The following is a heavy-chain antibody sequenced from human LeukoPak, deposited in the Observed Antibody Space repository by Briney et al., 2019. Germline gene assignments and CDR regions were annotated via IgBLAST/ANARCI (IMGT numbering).Heavy chain of an antibody. Sequence: GGSLRLSCAASGFTFSDYAMSWVRQAPGKGLEWVSSIRSGGNTYYADSVKGRFTISRDNSKNTLFLQLNSLRAEDTAVYFCSKDFTVTTVGYFHYWGQGTLVTVSS. CDR2: IRSGGNT. D-gene: IGHD4-17*01. V-gene: IGHV3-23*01. J-gene: IGHJ1*01. CDR1: GFTFSDYA. CDR3: SKDFTVTTVGYFHY.